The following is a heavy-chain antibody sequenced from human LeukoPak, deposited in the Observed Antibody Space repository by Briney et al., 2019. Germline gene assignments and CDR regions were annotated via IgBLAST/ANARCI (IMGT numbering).Heavy chain of an antibody. V-gene: IGHV3-11*01. D-gene: IGHD5-24*01. Sequence: GGSLRLSCAASGFTFSDYYMSWIRQAPGKGLGWVSYISSSGSTIYYADSMKGRFTISRDNAKNSLYLQMNSLRAEDAAVYYCARAPRGMATARSFDYWGQGTLVTVSS. J-gene: IGHJ4*02. CDR1: GFTFSDYY. CDR3: ARAPRGMATARSFDY. CDR2: ISSSGSTI.